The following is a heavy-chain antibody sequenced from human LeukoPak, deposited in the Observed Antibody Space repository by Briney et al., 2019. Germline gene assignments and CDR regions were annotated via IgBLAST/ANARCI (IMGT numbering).Heavy chain of an antibody. D-gene: IGHD3-10*01. J-gene: IGHJ4*02. Sequence: GGSLRLSCAASGFTFSSYWMHWVRQAPGKGLVWVSRINSDGSSTSYADSVKGRFTISRDNAKNTLHLQLNSLRAEDTAVYYCARVNRITMVRGDYYFDYWGQGTLVTVSS. CDR2: INSDGSST. CDR3: ARVNRITMVRGDYYFDY. CDR1: GFTFSSYW. V-gene: IGHV3-74*01.